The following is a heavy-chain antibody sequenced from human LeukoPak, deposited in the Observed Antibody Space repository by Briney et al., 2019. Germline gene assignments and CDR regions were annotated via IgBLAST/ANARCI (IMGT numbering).Heavy chain of an antibody. D-gene: IGHD3-22*01. CDR2: ISDTGTST. J-gene: IGHJ5*02. Sequence: GGSLRLSCAASGFTFTSYAVTWVRQTPGKGLEWVSTISDTGTSTYYADSVKGRFTISRDNSKNTLYLQMSSLRAEDTALYYCAKGSSGYFADLWGQGTLVTVSS. V-gene: IGHV3-23*01. CDR3: AKGSSGYFADL. CDR1: GFTFTSYA.